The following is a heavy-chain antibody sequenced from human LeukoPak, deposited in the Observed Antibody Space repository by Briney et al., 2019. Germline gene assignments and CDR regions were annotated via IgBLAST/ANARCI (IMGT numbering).Heavy chain of an antibody. J-gene: IGHJ4*02. D-gene: IGHD3-10*01. Sequence: PGGSLRLSCAASGFTFSSYAMSWVRQAPGKGLEWVSAISGSGGSTYCADSVKGRFTISRDTSKNTVYLQVNSLRPEDTAVYYCARSSITMVGGATATYFDYWGQGTLVTVSS. V-gene: IGHV3-23*01. CDR1: GFTFSSYA. CDR3: ARSSITMVGGATATYFDY. CDR2: ISGSGGST.